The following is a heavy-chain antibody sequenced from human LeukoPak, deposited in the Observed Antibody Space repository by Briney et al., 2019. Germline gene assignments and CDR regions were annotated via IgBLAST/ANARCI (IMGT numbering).Heavy chain of an antibody. D-gene: IGHD6-13*01. CDR3: ARVVGIAAAGTYDYGMDV. J-gene: IGHJ6*02. Sequence: SETLSLTCTVSGGSISNYYWSWIRQPPGKGLEWIGYIYYSGSTNYNPSLKSRVTISVDKSKNQFSLQVRSVTAADTAVYYCARVVGIAAAGTYDYGMDVWGQGTTVTVSS. V-gene: IGHV4-59*12. CDR1: GGSISNYY. CDR2: IYYSGST.